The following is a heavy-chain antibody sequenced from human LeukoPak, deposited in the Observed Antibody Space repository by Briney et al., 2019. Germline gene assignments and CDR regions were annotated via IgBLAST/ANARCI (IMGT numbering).Heavy chain of an antibody. CDR3: AKKDWNDAGGASRRLINWFDP. Sequence: QPGGSLRLSCAASGFTFSSYAMYWVRQAPGKGLEWVSGLSAGGDFTYYADSVKGRFTISRDNSKNTLYLQMNSLRAEDTAVYYCAKKDWNDAGGASRRLINWFDPWGQGTLVTVSS. CDR1: GFTFSSYA. J-gene: IGHJ5*02. D-gene: IGHD1-1*01. CDR2: LSAGGDFT. V-gene: IGHV3-23*01.